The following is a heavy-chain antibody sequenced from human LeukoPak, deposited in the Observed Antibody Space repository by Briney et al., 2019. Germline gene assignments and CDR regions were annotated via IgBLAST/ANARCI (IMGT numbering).Heavy chain of an antibody. Sequence: TSETLSLTSTVSGGSVSSGSYYWSWIRQPPGKGLEWIGYIYYSGSTNYNPSLKSRVTISVDTSKNQFSLELSSVTAADTAVYYCARESYGDYGHYFDYWGQGTLVTVSS. V-gene: IGHV4-61*01. CDR3: ARESYGDYGHYFDY. J-gene: IGHJ4*02. D-gene: IGHD4-17*01. CDR2: IYYSGST. CDR1: GGSVSSGSYY.